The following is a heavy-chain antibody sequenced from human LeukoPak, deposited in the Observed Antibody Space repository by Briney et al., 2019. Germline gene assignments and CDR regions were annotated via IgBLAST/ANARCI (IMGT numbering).Heavy chain of an antibody. D-gene: IGHD2-15*01. V-gene: IGHV3-21*01. CDR1: GFTFTTYA. J-gene: IGHJ4*02. CDR2: ISGTSTFI. Sequence: NSGGSLRLSCAASGFTFTTYAMNWVRQAPGKGLEWVSSISGTSTFIYYADSVKGRFTISRDNAKNSLYLQMNSLRAEDTAVYYCARDERQCSGGSCYPSDYWGQGTLVTVSS. CDR3: ARDERQCSGGSCYPSDY.